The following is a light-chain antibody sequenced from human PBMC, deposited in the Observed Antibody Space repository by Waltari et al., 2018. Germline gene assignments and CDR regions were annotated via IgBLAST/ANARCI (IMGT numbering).Light chain of an antibody. V-gene: IGLV2-14*01. CDR2: DVS. Sequence: QSALTQPASVSGSPGQSITISCTGTSSDVGFYNYVPWYQQRPGKAPKLMIYDVSERPSGVSNRFSGSKSGNTASLTISGLQAEDEADYYCNSYAGSSSWVFGGGTKLTVL. CDR1: SSDVGFYNY. J-gene: IGLJ3*02. CDR3: NSYAGSSSWV.